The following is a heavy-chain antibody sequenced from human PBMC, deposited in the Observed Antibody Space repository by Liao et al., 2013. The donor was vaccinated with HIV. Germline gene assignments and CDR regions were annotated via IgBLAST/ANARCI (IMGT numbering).Heavy chain of an antibody. Sequence: QMQQWGAGLAKPSETLSLSCAVYGGSFSAYHWTWIRQSPGKGLEWIGEVMYNGGTNYNPSLKSRLNISIDTSKNQFSLILNSVTAADTAVYYCGRGRRATRYWYFDLWGRGTLVTVSS. CDR2: VMYNGGT. D-gene: IGHD5-24*01. CDR1: GGSFSAYH. CDR3: GRGRRATRYWYFDL. J-gene: IGHJ2*01. V-gene: IGHV4-34*01.